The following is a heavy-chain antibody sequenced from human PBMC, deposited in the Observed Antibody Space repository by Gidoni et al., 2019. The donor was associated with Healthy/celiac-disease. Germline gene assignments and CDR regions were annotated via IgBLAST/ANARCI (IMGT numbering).Heavy chain of an antibody. CDR3: AKAYCSSTSCYMQYYYYYMDV. V-gene: IGHV3-23*01. D-gene: IGHD2-2*02. J-gene: IGHJ6*03. Sequence: EVQLLESGGGLVQPGGSLRPSCAASGFTFSSYALSWVRQAPGKGLEWVSAISGSGGSTYYADSVKGRFTISRDNSKNTLYLQMNSLRAEDTAVYYCAKAYCSSTSCYMQYYYYYMDVWGKGTTVTVSS. CDR1: GFTFSSYA. CDR2: ISGSGGST.